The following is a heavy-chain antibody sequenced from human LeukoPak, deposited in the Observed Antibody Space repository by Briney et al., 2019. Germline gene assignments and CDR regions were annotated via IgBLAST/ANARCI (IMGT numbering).Heavy chain of an antibody. CDR1: AFTFRTYW. V-gene: IGHV3-7*01. CDR3: AVIDSNGWQVGLDY. CDR2: INQNGSVK. D-gene: IGHD6-19*01. Sequence: PGGSLRLSCVASAFTFRTYWMKWVRQAPGEGREWVANINQNGSVKPYLDSVKRRFTISRDNPKNSLYLQMTSLRADDTAVYYCAVIDSNGWQVGLDYWGQGTQVTVSS. J-gene: IGHJ4*02.